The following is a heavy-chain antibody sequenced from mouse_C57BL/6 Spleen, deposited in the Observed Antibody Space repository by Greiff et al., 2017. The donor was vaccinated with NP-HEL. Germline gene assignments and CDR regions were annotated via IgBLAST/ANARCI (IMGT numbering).Heavy chain of an antibody. Sequence: QVQLQQPGAELVMPGASVKLSCKASGYTFTSYWMHWVKQRPGQGLEWIGEIDPSDSYTNYNQKFKGKSTLTVDKSSSTAYMQLSSLTSEDSAVYYCAKKNYYGTPYWYFDVWGTGTTVTVSS. J-gene: IGHJ1*03. V-gene: IGHV1-69*01. D-gene: IGHD1-1*01. CDR1: GYTFTSYW. CDR2: IDPSDSYT. CDR3: AKKNYYGTPYWYFDV.